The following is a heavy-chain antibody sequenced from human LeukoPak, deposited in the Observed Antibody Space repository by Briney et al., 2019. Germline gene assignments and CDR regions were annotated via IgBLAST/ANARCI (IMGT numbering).Heavy chain of an antibody. J-gene: IGHJ5*02. Sequence: PSETLSLTGKVSGYSIGRDYYWAWPRHPPGKGLEWIGSIFHTGRTVYNPSYESRLTISMDTSKNEFCLRLNSVTAADTAVYFCARDGGYPTTDEGFDPWGLGTLVTVSS. CDR3: ARDGGYPTTDEGFDP. D-gene: IGHD5-12*01. V-gene: IGHV4-38-2*02. CDR1: GYSIGRDYY. CDR2: IFHTGRT.